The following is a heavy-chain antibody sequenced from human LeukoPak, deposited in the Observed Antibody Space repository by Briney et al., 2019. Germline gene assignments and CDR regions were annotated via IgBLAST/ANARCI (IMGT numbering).Heavy chain of an antibody. Sequence: ASVKVSCKASGYTFTSYDINWVRQATGQGLEWMGWMNPNNGNTNYAQKLQGRVTMTTDTSTSTAYMELRSLRSDDTAVYYCAREYWGLRYFDYWGQGTLVTVSS. V-gene: IGHV1-18*01. CDR2: MNPNNGNT. CDR3: AREYWGLRYFDY. J-gene: IGHJ4*02. CDR1: GYTFTSYD. D-gene: IGHD3-16*01.